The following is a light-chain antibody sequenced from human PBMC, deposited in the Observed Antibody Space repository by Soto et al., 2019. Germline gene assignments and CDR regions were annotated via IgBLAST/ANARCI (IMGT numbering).Light chain of an antibody. Sequence: QSVLTQPASVSGSPGQSITISCTGTSSDVGDYNYVSWYQQHPGKAPKLMIYEVSNRASGVSNRFSGSKSGNTASLTISGLQAEDEADYYCSSYTSSSTLMFGGGTKVTVL. CDR1: SSDVGDYNY. J-gene: IGLJ3*02. V-gene: IGLV2-14*01. CDR2: EVS. CDR3: SSYTSSSTLM.